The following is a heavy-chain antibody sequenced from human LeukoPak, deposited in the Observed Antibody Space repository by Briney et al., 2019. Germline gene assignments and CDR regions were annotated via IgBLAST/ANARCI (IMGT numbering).Heavy chain of an antibody. D-gene: IGHD2-2*01. Sequence: GASVKISCKASGHTFTDYYMHWVQQAPGKGLEWMGRVDPEDGETIYAEKFQGRVTITADTSTDTAYMELSSLRSEDTAVYYCATGIRYCSSTSCSYYYYYYMDVWGKGPTVTVPS. CDR1: GHTFTDYY. CDR3: ATGIRYCSSTSCSYYYYYYMDV. J-gene: IGHJ6*03. CDR2: VDPEDGET. V-gene: IGHV1-69-2*01.